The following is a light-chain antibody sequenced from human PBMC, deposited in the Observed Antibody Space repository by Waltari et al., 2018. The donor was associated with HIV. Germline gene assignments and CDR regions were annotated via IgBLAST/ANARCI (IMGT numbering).Light chain of an antibody. Sequence: QSVLTQPPSASGTPGQRVAISCSGSSSNIGRNYVYWYQQLPGPAPKVLIYRSNKRPSGVPARCSGSKSGTSASLAISALRSEDEADYYCATWDDSLSGPVFGGGTKLTVL. J-gene: IGLJ3*02. V-gene: IGLV1-47*01. CDR2: RSN. CDR1: SSNIGRNY. CDR3: ATWDDSLSGPV.